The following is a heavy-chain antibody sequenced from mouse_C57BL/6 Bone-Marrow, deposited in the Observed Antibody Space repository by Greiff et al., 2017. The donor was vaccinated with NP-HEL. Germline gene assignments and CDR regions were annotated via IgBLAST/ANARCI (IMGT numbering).Heavy chain of an antibody. CDR1: GYAFTNYL. D-gene: IGHD2-3*01. CDR2: INPGSGGT. CDR3: ARGGWLLQNFDY. J-gene: IGHJ2*01. Sequence: VKLQESGAELVRPGTSVKVSCKASGYAFTNYLIEWVKQRPGQGLEWIGVINPGSGGTNYNEKFKGKATLTADKSSSTAYMQLSSLTSEDSAVYFCARGGWLLQNFDYWGQGTTLTVSS. V-gene: IGHV1-54*01.